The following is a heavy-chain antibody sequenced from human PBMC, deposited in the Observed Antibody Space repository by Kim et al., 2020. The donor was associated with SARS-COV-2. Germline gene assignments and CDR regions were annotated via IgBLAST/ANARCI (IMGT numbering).Heavy chain of an antibody. CDR3: ARAPMPYGMDV. Sequence: TNTNPSLKSRVTISVDTTKDQFSLKLSSVTAAGTAVYYCARAPMPYGMDVWGQGTTVTVSS. J-gene: IGHJ6*02. V-gene: IGHV4-34*01. CDR2: T. D-gene: IGHD2-2*01.